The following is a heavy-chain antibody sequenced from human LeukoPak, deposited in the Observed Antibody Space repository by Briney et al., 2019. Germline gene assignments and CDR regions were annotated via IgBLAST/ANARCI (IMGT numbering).Heavy chain of an antibody. CDR1: GGSISSYY. CDR2: IYYSGST. D-gene: IGHD4-17*01. CDR3: AREDLYGDYQGLDY. Sequence: SETLSLTCTVSGGSISSYYWSWIRQPPGKGLEWIGYIYYSGSTNYNPSLKSRVTISVDTSKNQFSLKLSSVTAADTAVYYCAREDLYGDYQGLDYWGQGTLVTVSS. J-gene: IGHJ4*02. V-gene: IGHV4-59*01.